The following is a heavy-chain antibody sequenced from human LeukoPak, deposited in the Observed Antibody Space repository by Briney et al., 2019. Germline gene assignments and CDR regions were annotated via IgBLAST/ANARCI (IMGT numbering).Heavy chain of an antibody. J-gene: IGHJ6*04. D-gene: IGHD2-2*01. CDR1: GFTFSDYY. CDR2: ISSSSSYT. V-gene: IGHV3-11*06. Sequence: GGSLRLSCAASGFTFSDYYMSWIRQAPGKRLEWVSYISSSSSYTNYADSVKGRFTISRDNAKNSLYLQMNSLRAEDTAVYYCARGGVVVPAAMPRYYGMDVWGKGTTVTVSP. CDR3: ARGGVVVPAAMPRYYGMDV.